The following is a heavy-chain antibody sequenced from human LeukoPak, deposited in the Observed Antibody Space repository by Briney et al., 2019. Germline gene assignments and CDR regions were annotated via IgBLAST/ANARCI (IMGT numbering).Heavy chain of an antibody. CDR3: ARDGLLFDY. Sequence: SETLSPTCTVSGGSISSSSYYWGWIRQPPGKGLEWIGSIYYSGSTYYNPSLKSRVTISVDTSKNQFSLKLSSVTAADTAVYYCARDGLLFDYWGQGTLVTVSS. J-gene: IGHJ4*02. CDR2: IYYSGST. CDR1: GGSISSSSYY. V-gene: IGHV4-39*07. D-gene: IGHD3-10*01.